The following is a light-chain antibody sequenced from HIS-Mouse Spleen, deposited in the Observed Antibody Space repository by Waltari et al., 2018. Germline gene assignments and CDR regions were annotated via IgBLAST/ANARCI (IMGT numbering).Light chain of an antibody. J-gene: IGKJ2*01. CDR3: QQYGSSPYT. Sequence: EIVLTQSPGTLSLSPGERATLSCRASQSVSSSYLSWYQQKPGQAPRLLIYGASSRATGIPDGFSGSGSGTDFTLTISRLEPEDFAVYYCQQYGSSPYTFGQGTKLESK. CDR1: QSVSSSY. CDR2: GAS. V-gene: IGKV3-20*01.